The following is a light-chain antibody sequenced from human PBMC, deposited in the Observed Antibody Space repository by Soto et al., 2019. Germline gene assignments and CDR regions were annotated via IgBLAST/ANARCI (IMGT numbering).Light chain of an antibody. CDR2: GAS. J-gene: IGKJ4*01. CDR1: QSVSSN. V-gene: IGKV3-15*01. CDR3: QQYNNWPLT. Sequence: IVMPQSPATLSVSPGERATLSCRASQSVSSNLAWYQQKAGQAPRLLMYGASTRATGIPARFSGSGSGTEFTLTISSLQSEDFAVYYCQQYNNWPLTFGGGTKV.